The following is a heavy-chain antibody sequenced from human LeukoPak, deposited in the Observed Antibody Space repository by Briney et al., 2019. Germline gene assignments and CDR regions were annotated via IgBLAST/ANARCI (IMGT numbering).Heavy chain of an antibody. Sequence: GGSLRLSCAASGFNFSAYWMTWVRQAPGKGLEWVAVISYDGSNKYYADSVKGRFTISGDNSKNTLYLQMNSLRAEDTAVYYCARDGELEWLFKPYYFDYWGQGTLVTVSS. CDR3: ARDGELEWLFKPYYFDY. D-gene: IGHD3-3*01. CDR1: GFNFSAYW. CDR2: ISYDGSNK. V-gene: IGHV3-30*03. J-gene: IGHJ4*02.